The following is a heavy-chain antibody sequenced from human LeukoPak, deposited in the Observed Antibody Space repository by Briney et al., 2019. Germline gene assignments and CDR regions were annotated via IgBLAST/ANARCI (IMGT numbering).Heavy chain of an antibody. CDR1: GFTFSSYS. CDR3: ATYRQVLLPFES. CDR2: IFPSGGEI. J-gene: IGHJ4*02. V-gene: IGHV3-21*04. Sequence: GGSLRLSCAASGFTFSSYSMNWVRQAPGKGLEWVASIFPSGGEIHYAYSVRVRFTISRDNSKITLSLQMNILRSEDTAIYYCATYRQVLLPFESWGQGTLVNVSS. D-gene: IGHD2-8*02.